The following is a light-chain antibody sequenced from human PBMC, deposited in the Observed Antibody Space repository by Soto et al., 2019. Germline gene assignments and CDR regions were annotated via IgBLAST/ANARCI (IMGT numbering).Light chain of an antibody. CDR1: QGISNY. Sequence: DIQMTKYTSSLSASVGDRVTITCRASQGISNYLAWYQQKPGKVPKLLIYAASTLQSGVPSRFSGSGSGTDFTLTISSLQPEDVATYYCQKYNSAPRTFGQGTKVDIK. CDR3: QKYNSAPRT. J-gene: IGKJ1*01. V-gene: IGKV1-27*01. CDR2: AAS.